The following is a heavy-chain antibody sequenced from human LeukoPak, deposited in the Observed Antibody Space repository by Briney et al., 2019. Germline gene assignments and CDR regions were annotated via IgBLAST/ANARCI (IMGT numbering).Heavy chain of an antibody. CDR3: ARELGRGRDGYKLDY. CDR1: GGSISSGDYY. J-gene: IGHJ4*02. Sequence: SETLSLTCTVSGGSISSGDYYWSWIRQPPGKGLEWIGYIYYSGSTYYNPSLKSRVTISVDTSKNQFSLKLSSVTAADTAVYYCARELGRGRDGYKLDYWGQGTLVTVSS. V-gene: IGHV4-30-4*01. D-gene: IGHD5-24*01. CDR2: IYYSGST.